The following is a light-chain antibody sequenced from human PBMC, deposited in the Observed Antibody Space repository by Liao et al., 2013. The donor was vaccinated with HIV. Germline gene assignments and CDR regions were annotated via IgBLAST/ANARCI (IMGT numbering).Light chain of an antibody. V-gene: IGLV3-21*01. CDR1: NIGSKR. Sequence: SYELTQPPSVSVAPGKTARITCGGNNIGSKRVHWYQQKPGQAPVLVIYYDSDRPSGIPERFSGSSSGTTVTLTISGAQVEDEADYYCYSAADNNRVFGGGTKLTVL. CDR3: YSAADNNRV. J-gene: IGLJ3*02. CDR2: YDS.